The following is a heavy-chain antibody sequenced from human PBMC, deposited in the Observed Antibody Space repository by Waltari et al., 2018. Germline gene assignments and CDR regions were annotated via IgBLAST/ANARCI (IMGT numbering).Heavy chain of an antibody. D-gene: IGHD2-2*01. CDR3: ARGTLVVVPAAQIAYYYYGMDV. CDR2: IIPIFGTA. CDR1: GGTFSSYA. J-gene: IGHJ6*02. V-gene: IGHV1-69*01. Sequence: QVQLVQSGAEVKKPGSSVKVSCKASGGTFSSYAISWVRQSPGQGLEWMGGIIPIFGTANYAQQFPGRVTITADESASTAYMELSSLRSEDTAVYYCARGTLVVVPAAQIAYYYYGMDVWGQGTTVTVSS.